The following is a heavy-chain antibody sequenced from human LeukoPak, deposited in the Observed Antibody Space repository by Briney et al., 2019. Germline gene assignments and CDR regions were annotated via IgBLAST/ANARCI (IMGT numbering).Heavy chain of an antibody. D-gene: IGHD2-2*01. Sequence: PSETLSLTCTVSGGSISSYYWSWIRQPAGKGLEWIGRIYTSGSTNYNPSLKSRVTMSVDTSKNQFSLKLSSVTAADTAVYYCASRIIVVVPAARGMGSDPWGQGTLVTVSS. CDR3: ASRIIVVVPAARGMGSDP. CDR1: GGSISSYY. J-gene: IGHJ5*02. CDR2: IYTSGST. V-gene: IGHV4-4*07.